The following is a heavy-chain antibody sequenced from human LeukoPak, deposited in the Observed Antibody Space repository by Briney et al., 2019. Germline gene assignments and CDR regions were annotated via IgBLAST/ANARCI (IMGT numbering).Heavy chain of an antibody. CDR3: ARAYCSGGSCYFDY. D-gene: IGHD2-15*01. J-gene: IGHJ4*02. CDR2: IYSGGNT. V-gene: IGHV3-53*01. CDR1: GFTVSNTY. Sequence: GGSLRLSCAPSGFTVSNTYMSWVRQAPGNGLEWVSLIYSGGNTYYADSVKGRFSISRDNSKNTLYLQMNSLRAEDTAVYYCARAYCSGGSCYFDYWGQGALVTVSS.